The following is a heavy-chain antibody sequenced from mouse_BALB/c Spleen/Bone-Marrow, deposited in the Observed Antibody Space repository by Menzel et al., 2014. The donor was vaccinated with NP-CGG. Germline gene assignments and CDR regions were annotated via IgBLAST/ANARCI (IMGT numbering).Heavy chain of an antibody. V-gene: IGHV1S135*01. CDR3: ARDGDYSWFAY. CDR2: IDPYNGGS. CDR1: GYAFTSYN. D-gene: IGHD2-13*01. Sequence: EVKLMESGPELVKPGASVKVSCKASGYAFTSYNIYWVEQSHGKSLEWIGYIDPYNGGSNYNRKFKGKATLTVDKSSSTAYMHLNSLTSEDSAVYYCARDGDYSWFAYWGQGTLVTVSA. J-gene: IGHJ3*01.